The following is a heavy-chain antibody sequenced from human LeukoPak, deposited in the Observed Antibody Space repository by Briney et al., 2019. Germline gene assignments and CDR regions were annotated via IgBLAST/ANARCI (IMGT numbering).Heavy chain of an antibody. J-gene: IGHJ4*02. CDR3: AKDRAHCGGDCYSLKDY. Sequence: GGSLRLSCAASGFTFSSYGMSWVRQAPGKGLEWVSAISGSGGSTYYADSVKGRFTISRDNSKNTLYLQMNSLRAEDTAVYYCAKDRAHCGGDCYSLKDYWGQGTLVTVSS. D-gene: IGHD2-21*02. CDR2: ISGSGGST. V-gene: IGHV3-23*01. CDR1: GFTFSSYG.